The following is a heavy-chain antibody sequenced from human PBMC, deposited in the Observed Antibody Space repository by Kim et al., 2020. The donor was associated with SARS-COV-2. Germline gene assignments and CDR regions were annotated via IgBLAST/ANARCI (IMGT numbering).Heavy chain of an antibody. Sequence: ASVKVSCKASGYTFTSYYMHWVRQAPGQGLEWMGIINPSGGSTSYAQKFQGRVTMTRDTSTSTVYMALSSLRSEDTAVYYCARSQGGVGAPEMATTKDYWGPGTLVSVSS. CDR1: GYTFTSYY. V-gene: IGHV1-46*03. D-gene: IGHD1-1*01. CDR2: INPSGGST. J-gene: IGHJ4*02. CDR3: ARSQGGVGAPEMATTKDY.